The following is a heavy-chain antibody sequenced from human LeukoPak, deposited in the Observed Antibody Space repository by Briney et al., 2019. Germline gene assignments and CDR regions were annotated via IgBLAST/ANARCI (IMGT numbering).Heavy chain of an antibody. J-gene: IGHJ4*02. D-gene: IGHD3-3*01. CDR2: ISGSGGST. CDR1: GFTFSSYG. Sequence: PGGSLRLSCAASGFTFSSYGMSWVRQAPGKGLEWVSAISGSGGSTYYADSVKGRFTISRDNSKNTLYLQMNSLRAEDTAVYYCARDRAGSGYPTPSRYFDYWGQGTLVTVSS. V-gene: IGHV3-23*01. CDR3: ARDRAGSGYPTPSRYFDY.